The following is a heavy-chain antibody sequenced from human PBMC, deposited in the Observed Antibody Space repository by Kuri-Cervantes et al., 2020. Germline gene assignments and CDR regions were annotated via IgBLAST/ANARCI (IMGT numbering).Heavy chain of an antibody. CDR2: IKQDGSEK. J-gene: IGHJ4*02. D-gene: IGHD3-3*01. V-gene: IGHV3-7*03. CDR1: GFTFSSYW. CDR3: ARLTDYYDFWSGYFDY. Sequence: GGSLRLSCAASGFTFSSYWMSWVRQAPGKGLEWVANIKQDGSEKYYVDSVKGRFTISRDNAKNSLYLQMNSLRAEDTALYYCARLTDYYDFWSGYFDYWGQGTLVTVSS.